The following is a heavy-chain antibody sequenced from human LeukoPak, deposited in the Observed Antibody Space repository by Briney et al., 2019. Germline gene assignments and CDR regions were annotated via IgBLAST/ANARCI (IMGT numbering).Heavy chain of an antibody. V-gene: IGHV3-7*01. Sequence: PGGSLRLSCAASGFTFNSYWMNWVRQAPGKGLEWVANIKQDGSEKYYVDSVKGRFTISRDNAKNSLYLQMNSLRAEDTAVYYCAREEGTIAVYSDIWGQGTMVTVSS. CDR2: IKQDGSEK. CDR1: GFTFNSYW. CDR3: AREEGTIAVYSDI. D-gene: IGHD2-15*01. J-gene: IGHJ3*02.